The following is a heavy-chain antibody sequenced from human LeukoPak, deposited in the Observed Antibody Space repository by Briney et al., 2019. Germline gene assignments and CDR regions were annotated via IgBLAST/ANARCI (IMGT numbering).Heavy chain of an antibody. CDR3: ARSSTSFALDY. CDR2: INLNSGGT. Sequence: ASVKVSCKASGYTFTGYYMHWVRQAPGQGLEWMGWINLNSGGTNYAQKFQGRVTMTRDTSISTAYMELSRLRSDDTAVYYCARSSTSFALDYWGQGTLVTVSS. J-gene: IGHJ4*02. CDR1: GYTFTGYY. V-gene: IGHV1-2*02. D-gene: IGHD2-2*01.